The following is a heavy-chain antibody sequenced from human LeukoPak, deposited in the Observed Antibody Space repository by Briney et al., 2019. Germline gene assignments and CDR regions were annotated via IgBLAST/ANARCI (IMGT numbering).Heavy chain of an antibody. CDR1: GGTFSSYA. CDR2: IIPIFGTA. D-gene: IGHD5-12*01. Sequence: ASVKVSCKASGGTFSSYAISWVRQAPGQGLEWMGRIIPIFGTANYAQTFQGRVTITTDESTSTAHMELSSLRAEDTAVYYCARSSGYDQKAPDYWGQGTLVTVSS. CDR3: ARSSGYDQKAPDY. V-gene: IGHV1-69*05. J-gene: IGHJ4*02.